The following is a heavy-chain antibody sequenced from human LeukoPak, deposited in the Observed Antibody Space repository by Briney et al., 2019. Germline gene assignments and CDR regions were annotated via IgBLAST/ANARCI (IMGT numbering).Heavy chain of an antibody. CDR1: GFTFSSYG. D-gene: IGHD3-22*01. Sequence: GGSLRLSCAASGFTFSSYGMHWVRQAPGKGLEWVAVIWYDGSNKYYADSVKGRFTISRDNSKNTLYLQMNSLRAEDTAVYYCARDRYYYDSSGFNYFDYWGQGTLVTVSS. V-gene: IGHV3-33*01. J-gene: IGHJ4*02. CDR2: IWYDGSNK. CDR3: ARDRYYYDSSGFNYFDY.